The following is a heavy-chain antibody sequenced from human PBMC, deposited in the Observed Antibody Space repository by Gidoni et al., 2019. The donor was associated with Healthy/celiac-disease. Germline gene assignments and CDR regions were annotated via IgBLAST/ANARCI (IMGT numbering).Heavy chain of an antibody. CDR1: GFTFSNAW. D-gene: IGHD3-3*01. J-gene: IGHJ5*02. Sequence: GESGGGLVKPGGSLRLSCAASGFTFSNAWMSWVRQAPGKGLEWVGRIKSKTDGGTTDYAAPVKGRFTISRDDSKNTLYLQMNSLKTEDTAVYYCTALVLRFLEWLPYNWFDPWGQGTLVTVSS. V-gene: IGHV3-15*01. CDR3: TALVLRFLEWLPYNWFDP. CDR2: IKSKTDGGTT.